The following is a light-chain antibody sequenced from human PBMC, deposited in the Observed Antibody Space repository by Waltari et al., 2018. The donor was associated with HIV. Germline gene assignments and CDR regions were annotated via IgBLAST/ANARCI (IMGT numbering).Light chain of an antibody. CDR3: QAWDSGTGV. V-gene: IGLV3-1*01. CDR1: KLDDKY. J-gene: IGLJ1*01. Sequence: SYELTQPPSVSVSPGQAATITCSGDKLDDKYVCWYQQKPGRYPVLVIDQDDKRLSGIPARFSGSNSGNTATLTISGTQTMDEADYYCQAWDSGTGVFGTGTTVTVL. CDR2: QDD.